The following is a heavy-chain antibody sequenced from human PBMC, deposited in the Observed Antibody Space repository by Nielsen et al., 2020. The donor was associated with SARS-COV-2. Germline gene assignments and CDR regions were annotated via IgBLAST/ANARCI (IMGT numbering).Heavy chain of an antibody. CDR1: GGSISSYY. Sequence: SETLSPTWTVSGGSISSYYWSWIRQPPGKGLEWIGYISNSGSTNYNPSLKSRVTISLDTSKNQFSLKVRSVTAADTAVYYCARDEIFDLYGVDVWGQGTTVIVSS. J-gene: IGHJ6*02. D-gene: IGHD3-3*01. CDR3: ARDEIFDLYGVDV. CDR2: ISNSGST. V-gene: IGHV4-59*01.